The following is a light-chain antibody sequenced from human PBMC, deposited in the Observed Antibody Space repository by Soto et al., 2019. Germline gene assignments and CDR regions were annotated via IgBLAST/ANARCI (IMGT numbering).Light chain of an antibody. Sequence: DIQMTQSPSSLSASVGGRVTITCRASQSISTYVNWYQQKPGKAPNLLIYAASTLHGGVPSRFSGSRSGTDFTLTISNLQPEDFATYYCQQTHTTPFIFGRGTKVEIK. CDR3: QQTHTTPFI. V-gene: IGKV1-39*01. J-gene: IGKJ4*01. CDR1: QSISTY. CDR2: AAS.